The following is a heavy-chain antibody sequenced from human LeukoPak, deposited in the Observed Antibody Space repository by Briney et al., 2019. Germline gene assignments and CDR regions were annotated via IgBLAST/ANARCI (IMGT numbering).Heavy chain of an antibody. J-gene: IGHJ3*02. CDR1: GGTFSSYA. CDR2: IIPIFGTA. Sequence: SVKVSCKASGGTFSSYAISWVRQAPGQGLEWMGRIIPIFGTANYAQKFQGRVTITTDESTSTAYMELSSLRSEDTAVYYCARALSYYYDSSGNAFDIWGQGTMVPVSS. CDR3: ARALSYYYDSSGNAFDI. D-gene: IGHD3-22*01. V-gene: IGHV1-69*05.